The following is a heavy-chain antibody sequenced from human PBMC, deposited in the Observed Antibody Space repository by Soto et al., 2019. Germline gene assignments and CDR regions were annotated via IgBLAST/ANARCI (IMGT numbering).Heavy chain of an antibody. CDR3: ARGLIDCSSTSCSFAY. D-gene: IGHD2-2*01. CDR2: INHSGST. V-gene: IGHV4-34*01. J-gene: IGHJ4*02. Sequence: QVQLQQWGAGLLKPSETLSLTCAVYGGSFSGYYWSWIRQPPGKGLEWIGEINHSGSTNYNPSLKSRVTISVDTSKNQFSLKLSSVTAADTAVYYCARGLIDCSSTSCSFAYWGQGTLVTVSS. CDR1: GGSFSGYY.